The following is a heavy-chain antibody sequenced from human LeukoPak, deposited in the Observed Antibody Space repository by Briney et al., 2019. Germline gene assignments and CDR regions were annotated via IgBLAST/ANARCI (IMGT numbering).Heavy chain of an antibody. V-gene: IGHV3-30*02. CDR3: AEASSELVPLYYYYMDV. J-gene: IGHJ6*03. CDR2: IRYDGSNN. Sequence: GGSLRLSCAASGFTFSDYGMNWVRQAPGKGLEWVTFIRYDGSNNYYADSVKGRFTISRDNSKNTLYLQMNSLGAEDTAVYYCAEASSELVPLYYYYMDVWGKGTTVTVSS. CDR1: GFTFSDYG. D-gene: IGHD6-6*01.